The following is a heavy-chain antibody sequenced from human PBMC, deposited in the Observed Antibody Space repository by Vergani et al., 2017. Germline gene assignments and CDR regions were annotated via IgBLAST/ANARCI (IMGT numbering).Heavy chain of an antibody. D-gene: IGHD3-9*01. V-gene: IGHV4-59*13. CDR2: IYSTGST. Sequence: QVQLQESGPGLVKPSETLSLTCTVSGGSISSYYWSWIRQSPGKGLEWIGYIYSTGSTNYNPSLNSRVTMSVDTSKNQFSLKLRSVTAADTAVYFCARVMYRDEASTGYRLEGMDSWGQGTTVTISS. CDR3: ARVMYRDEASTGYRLEGMDS. J-gene: IGHJ6*02. CDR1: GGSISSYY.